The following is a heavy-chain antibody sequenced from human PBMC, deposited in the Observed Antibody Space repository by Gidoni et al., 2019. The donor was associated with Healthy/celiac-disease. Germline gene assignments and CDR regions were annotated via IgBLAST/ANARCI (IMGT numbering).Heavy chain of an antibody. D-gene: IGHD2-2*01. CDR2: ISSSSSYI. CDR1: GFTFSSYS. V-gene: IGHV3-21*01. Sequence: EVQLVESGGGLVKPGGYLRLSCAASGFTFSSYSMTWVRQAPGKGLEWVSSISSSSSYIYYADSVKGRFTISRDNAKNSLYLQMNSLRAEDTAVYYCARMGYCSSTSCYSDYYYGMDVWGQGTTVTVSS. J-gene: IGHJ6*02. CDR3: ARMGYCSSTSCYSDYYYGMDV.